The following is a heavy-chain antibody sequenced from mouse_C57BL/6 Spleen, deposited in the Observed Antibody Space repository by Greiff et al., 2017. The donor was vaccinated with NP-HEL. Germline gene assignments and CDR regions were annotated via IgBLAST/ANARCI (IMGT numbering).Heavy chain of an antibody. V-gene: IGHV1-81*01. Sequence: VQLQQSGAELARPGASVKLSCKASGYTFTSYGISWVKQRTGQGLEWIGEIYPRSGNTYYNEKFKGKATLTADKSSSTAYMELRSLTSEDSAVYFCARRAAQAHYAMDYWGQGTSVTVSS. J-gene: IGHJ4*01. CDR1: GYTFTSYG. D-gene: IGHD3-2*02. CDR2: IYPRSGNT. CDR3: ARRAAQAHYAMDY.